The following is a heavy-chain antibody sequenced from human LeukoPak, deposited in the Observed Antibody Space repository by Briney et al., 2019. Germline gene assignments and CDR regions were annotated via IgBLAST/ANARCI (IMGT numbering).Heavy chain of an antibody. V-gene: IGHV3-21*01. J-gene: IGHJ3*02. D-gene: IGHD1-26*01. CDR3: ARDSGSAGAFEI. Sequence: GWSLRLSYAASGFTFSSYSMNWVRQAPGKGLEGVSSISSSSSYIYYADSVKGRFTISRDNAKNSLYLQMNSLRAEDTAVYYCARDSGSAGAFEIWGQGTIVTVSS. CDR2: ISSSSSYI. CDR1: GFTFSSYS.